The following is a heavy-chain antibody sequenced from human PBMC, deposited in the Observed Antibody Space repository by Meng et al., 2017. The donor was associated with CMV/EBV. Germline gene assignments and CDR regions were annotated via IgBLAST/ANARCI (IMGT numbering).Heavy chain of an antibody. CDR1: GFTFSSYA. V-gene: IGHV3-23*01. CDR2: ISGSGGST. CDR3: AKIVRYCSSTSCSYSRYFDL. D-gene: IGHD2-2*01. J-gene: IGHJ2*01. Sequence: GESLKISCAASGFTFSSYAMSWVRQAPGKGLEWVSAISGSGGSTYYADSVKGRFTISRDNSKNTLYLQMNSLRAEDTDVYYCAKIVRYCSSTSCSYSRYFDLWGRGTLVTVSS.